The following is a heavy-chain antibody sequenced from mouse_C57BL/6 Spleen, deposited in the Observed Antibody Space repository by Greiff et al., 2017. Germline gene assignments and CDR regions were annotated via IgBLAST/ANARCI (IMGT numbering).Heavy chain of an antibody. D-gene: IGHD2-3*01. J-gene: IGHJ2*01. CDR2: IYPGDGDT. CDR3: ASGGWLLFDY. Sequence: QVQLQQSGPELVKPGASVKISCKASGYAFSSSWMNWVKQRPGKGLEWIGRIYPGDGDTNYNGKFKGKATLTADKSSSTAYMQLSSLTSEDSAVYVCASGGWLLFDYWGQGTTLTVSS. V-gene: IGHV1-82*01. CDR1: GYAFSSSW.